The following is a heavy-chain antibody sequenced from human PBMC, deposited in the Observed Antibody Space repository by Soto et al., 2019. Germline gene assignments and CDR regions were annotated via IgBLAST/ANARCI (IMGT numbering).Heavy chain of an antibody. CDR3: ARSRSAAAGDAFDI. Sequence: RGSLRLSCAASGFTFSSYSMNWVRQAPGKGLEWVSSISSSSSYIYYADSVKGRFTISRDNAKNSLYLQMNSLRAEDTAVYYCARSRSAAAGDAFDIWGQGTMVTVSS. CDR2: ISSSSSYI. J-gene: IGHJ3*02. D-gene: IGHD6-13*01. CDR1: GFTFSSYS. V-gene: IGHV3-21*01.